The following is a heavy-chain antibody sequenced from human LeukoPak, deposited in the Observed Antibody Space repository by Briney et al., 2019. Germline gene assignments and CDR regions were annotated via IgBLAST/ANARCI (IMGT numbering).Heavy chain of an antibody. CDR2: ISGSGAST. Sequence: GASLRLSCAASGFIFRSYAMSWVRQAPGKGLEWVSGISGSGASTYYADSVKGRFTISRDNSKNTLYLQMKTLRAEDTAVYYCAKAAVVIPDHWGQGTLVTVSS. CDR1: GFIFRSYA. V-gene: IGHV3-23*01. J-gene: IGHJ4*02. CDR3: AKAAVVIPDH. D-gene: IGHD3-22*01.